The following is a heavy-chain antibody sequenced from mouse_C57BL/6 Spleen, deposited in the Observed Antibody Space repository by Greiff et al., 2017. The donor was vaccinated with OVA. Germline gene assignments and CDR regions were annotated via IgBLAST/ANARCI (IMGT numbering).Heavy chain of an antibody. J-gene: IGHJ4*01. V-gene: IGHV1-55*01. D-gene: IGHD1-1*01. CDR2: IYPGSGST. CDR1: GYTFTSYW. Sequence: QVQLQQSGAELVKPGASVKMSCKASGYTFTSYWITWVKQRPGQGLEWIGDIYPGSGSTNYNEKFKSKATLTVDTSSSTAYMQLSSLTSEDSAVYYCARPGSSSYYAMDYWGQGTSVTVSS. CDR3: ARPGSSSYYAMDY.